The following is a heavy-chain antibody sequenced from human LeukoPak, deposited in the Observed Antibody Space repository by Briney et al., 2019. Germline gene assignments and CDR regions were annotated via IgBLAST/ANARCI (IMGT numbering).Heavy chain of an antibody. CDR2: MSADSATT. Sequence: GGSLRLSCAASGFNFGSYSMTWVRQAPGKGLEWVSVMSADSATTFYADSVKGRFIISRDNSKNTLYLQMNSLRAEDTAVYYCAKDPIAVAGNFDYWGQGTLVTVSS. CDR3: AKDPIAVAGNFDY. J-gene: IGHJ4*02. CDR1: GFNFGSYS. D-gene: IGHD6-19*01. V-gene: IGHV3-23*01.